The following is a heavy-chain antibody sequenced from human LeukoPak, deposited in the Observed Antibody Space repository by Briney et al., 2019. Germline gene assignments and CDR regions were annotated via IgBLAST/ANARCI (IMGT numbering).Heavy chain of an antibody. V-gene: IGHV1-69*04. CDR3: ARKKGYMVRGVIDYYYGMDV. Sequence: GASVKVSCKASGGTFSSYAISWVRQAPGQGLEWMGRIIPILGIANYAQKFQGRVTITADKSTSTAYMELSSLRSEDTAVYYCARKKGYMVRGVIDYYYGMDVWGQGTTVTVSS. CDR2: IIPILGIA. D-gene: IGHD3-10*01. J-gene: IGHJ6*02. CDR1: GGTFSSYA.